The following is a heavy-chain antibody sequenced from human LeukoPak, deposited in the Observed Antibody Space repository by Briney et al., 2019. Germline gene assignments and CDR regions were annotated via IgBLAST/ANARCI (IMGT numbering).Heavy chain of an antibody. V-gene: IGHV3-7*03. CDR2: IKQDGSKK. CDR1: GFTFSNYW. D-gene: IGHD2-2*02. J-gene: IGHJ5*02. Sequence: GGSLRLSCAASGFTFSNYWMSWVRQAPGKGLEWVANIKQDGSKKNYVDSVKGRFTISRDNAKNSLYLQMNSLRAEDTAVYYCARVLGVVPAAIILGEPHWFDPWGQGTLVTVSS. CDR3: ARVLGVVPAAIILGEPHWFDP.